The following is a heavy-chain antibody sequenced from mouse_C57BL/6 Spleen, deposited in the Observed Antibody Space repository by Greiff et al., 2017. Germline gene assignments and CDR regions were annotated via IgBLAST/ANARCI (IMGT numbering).Heavy chain of an antibody. Sequence: QVQLQQSGPELVKPGASVKISCKASGYAFSSSWMNWVKQRPGKGLEWIGRIYPGDGDTNYNGKFKGKATLTADKSSSTAYMQLSSLTSEDSAVYVCARGLRLRAMDYWGQGTSVTVSS. CDR1: GYAFSSSW. D-gene: IGHD3-2*02. CDR3: ARGLRLRAMDY. CDR2: IYPGDGDT. J-gene: IGHJ4*01. V-gene: IGHV1-82*01.